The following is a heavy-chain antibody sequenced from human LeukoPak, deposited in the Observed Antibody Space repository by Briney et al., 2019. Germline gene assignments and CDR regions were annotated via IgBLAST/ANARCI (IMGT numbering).Heavy chain of an antibody. D-gene: IGHD2-2*01. V-gene: IGHV1-24*01. CDR3: ATDLYCSGTSCFDY. CDR1: GYTLTELS. Sequence: ASVKVSCKVSGYTLTELSMHWVRQAPGKGLEWMGGFDPEDGETIYAQKFQGRVTMTEDTSTDTAYMELSSLRSEDTAVYYCATDLYCSGTSCFDYWGQGTLVTVSS. J-gene: IGHJ4*02. CDR2: FDPEDGET.